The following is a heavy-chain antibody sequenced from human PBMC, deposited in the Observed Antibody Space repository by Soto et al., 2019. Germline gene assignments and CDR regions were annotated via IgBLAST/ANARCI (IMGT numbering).Heavy chain of an antibody. CDR2: INAGNGNT. J-gene: IGHJ4*02. CDR1: GYTFTNYA. Sequence: ASVKVSCKASGYTFTNYAIHWVRQAPGQRLEWMGWINAGNGNTKYSQKFQDRVTITRDTSASTAYMDLSSLRSEDTAVYYCASAIAVSDPGLDYWGQGTLVTVSS. CDR3: ASAIAVSDPGLDY. D-gene: IGHD6-19*01. V-gene: IGHV1-3*01.